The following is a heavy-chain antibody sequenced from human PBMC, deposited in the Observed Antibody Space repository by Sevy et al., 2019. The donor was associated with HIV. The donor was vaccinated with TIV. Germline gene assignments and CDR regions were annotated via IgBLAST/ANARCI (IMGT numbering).Heavy chain of an antibody. J-gene: IGHJ6*02. Sequence: GGSLRLSCTASGFTFSSAWMSWVRQAPGKGLEWVGRIKSEFDGGAIDYAAPVKGGFRISREDSKNTVYLQMNSLKTKDTAYYYCITDPAYRGYDEEVINYYFYGMDVWGQETTVTVSS. V-gene: IGHV3-15*01. CDR2: IKSEFDGGAI. CDR3: ITDPAYRGYDEEVINYYFYGMDV. CDR1: GFTFSSAW. D-gene: IGHD5-12*01.